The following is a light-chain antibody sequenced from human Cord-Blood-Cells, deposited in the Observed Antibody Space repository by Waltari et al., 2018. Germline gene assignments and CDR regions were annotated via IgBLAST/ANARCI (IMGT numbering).Light chain of an antibody. V-gene: IGLV2-14*01. CDR3: SSYTSSSTWV. Sequence: QSALTQPASVSGSPGQSITISCTGTSSDVGGYNYVSWYQQHPGKAPKLMIYDVSKRPSGVSYRFSGSQSGNTASLTISGLQAEDEADYYCSSYTSSSTWVFGGGTKLTVL. CDR2: DVS. J-gene: IGLJ3*02. CDR1: SSDVGGYNY.